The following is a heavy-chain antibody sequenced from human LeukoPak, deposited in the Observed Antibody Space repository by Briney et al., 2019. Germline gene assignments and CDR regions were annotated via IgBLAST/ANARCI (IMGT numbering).Heavy chain of an antibody. CDR1: GGSISSGSYY. D-gene: IGHD4-17*01. V-gene: IGHV4-61*02. CDR3: ARGMVTTDRYYFDY. J-gene: IGHJ4*02. CDR2: IHTSGST. Sequence: PSETLSLTCTVSGGSISSGSYYWSWIRQPAGKGPEWIGRIHTSGSTNYNPSLESRVTISVDTSKNQFSLNLSSVTAADTAVYYCARGMVTTDRYYFDYWGQGTLVTVSS.